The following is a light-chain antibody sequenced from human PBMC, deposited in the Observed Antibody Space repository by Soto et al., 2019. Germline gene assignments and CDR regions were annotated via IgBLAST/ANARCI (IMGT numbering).Light chain of an antibody. Sequence: QPVLTQSSSASASLGSSVKLTCTLSSGHSSYIIAWHQQQPGKAPRYLMKLEGSGSYNKGSGVPDPFSGSSSGADRYLTLSNPQFEDEADYYCETWDSTLLVFGGGTKLTVL. CDR1: SGHSSYI. J-gene: IGLJ2*01. V-gene: IGLV4-60*02. CDR2: LEGSGSY. CDR3: ETWDSTLLV.